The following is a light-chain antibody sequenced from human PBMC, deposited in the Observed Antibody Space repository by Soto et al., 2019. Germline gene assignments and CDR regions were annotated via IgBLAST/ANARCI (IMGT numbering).Light chain of an antibody. J-gene: IGKJ4*02. CDR2: GAS. CDR3: HQYYSSPLT. CDR1: QSVSSSY. V-gene: IGKV3-20*01. Sequence: EIVLTQSPGTLSLSPGERATLSCSASQSVSSSYLAWYQQKPGQAPRLLIYGASSRATGIPDRFSGSGSGTDFTLTISRLEPEDFAVYYCHQYYSSPLTFGGGTKVESK.